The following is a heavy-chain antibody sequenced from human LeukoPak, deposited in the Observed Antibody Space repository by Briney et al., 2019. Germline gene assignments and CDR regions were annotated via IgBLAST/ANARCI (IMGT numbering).Heavy chain of an antibody. J-gene: IGHJ4*02. V-gene: IGHV3-9*03. D-gene: IGHD3-22*01. CDR1: GFTFDDYA. CDR2: ISWNSGSI. CDR3: AKGEDYDSSGYSYFDY. Sequence: GRSLRLSCAASGFTFDDYAMHWVRQAPGKGLEWVSGISWNSGSIGYADSVKGQFTISRDNAKNSLYLQMNSLRAEDMALYYCAKGEDYDSSGYSYFDYWGQGTLVTVSS.